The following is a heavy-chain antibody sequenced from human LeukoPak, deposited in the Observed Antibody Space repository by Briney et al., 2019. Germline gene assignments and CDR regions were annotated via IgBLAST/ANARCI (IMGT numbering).Heavy chain of an antibody. J-gene: IGHJ4*02. D-gene: IGHD1-26*01. Sequence: SSETLSLTCTVSGGSISDSSYYWGWIRQPPGKGLEWIGTIYYDGSTYYNPSLKSRVAISPDTSKTHFSLRLSSVTAADTAVYYCARIGVGAFDYWGQGTLVTVSS. CDR1: GGSISDSSYY. CDR2: IYYDGST. V-gene: IGHV4-39*02. CDR3: ARIGVGAFDY.